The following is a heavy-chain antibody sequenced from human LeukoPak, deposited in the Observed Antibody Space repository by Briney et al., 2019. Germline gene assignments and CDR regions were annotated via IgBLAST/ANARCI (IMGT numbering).Heavy chain of an antibody. D-gene: IGHD4-17*01. V-gene: IGHV3-23*01. CDR3: AKLRTTVTIFDY. CDR2: ISGSGGST. Sequence: GGSLRLSCAASGFTFSSYAMSRVRQAPGKGLEWVSAISGSGGSTYYADSVKGRFTISRDNSKNTPYLQMNSLRADDTAVYYCAKLRTTVTIFDYWGQGTLVTVSS. J-gene: IGHJ4*02. CDR1: GFTFSSYA.